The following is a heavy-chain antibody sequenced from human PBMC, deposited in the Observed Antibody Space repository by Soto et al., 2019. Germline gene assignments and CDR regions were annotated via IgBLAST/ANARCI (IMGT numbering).Heavy chain of an antibody. D-gene: IGHD2-15*01. CDR1: GGSISNDGYY. J-gene: IGHJ6*02. V-gene: IGHV4-31*03. CDR2: IFYSGTT. Sequence: QVQLQESGPGLVKPSQTLSLICTVSGGSISNDGYYWSWIRQHPGKGLEWIGYIFYSGTTYYNPSLKRRITMSVDTSKNQFSLKLHSLTAADTAVYYCVWDHVVTAHSYGMDVWGQGTTVTISS. CDR3: VWDHVVTAHSYGMDV.